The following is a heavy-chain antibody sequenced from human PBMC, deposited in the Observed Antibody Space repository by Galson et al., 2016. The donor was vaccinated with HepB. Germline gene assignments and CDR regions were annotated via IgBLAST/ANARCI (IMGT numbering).Heavy chain of an antibody. CDR2: ISSSDNSPYT. D-gene: IGHD6-13*01. V-gene: IGHV3-11*03. CDR1: GFSFSDYS. CDR3: AVAAADSWLDY. J-gene: IGHJ4*02. Sequence: SLRLSCAASGFSFSDYSMSWIRQAPGKGLEWVPYISSSDNSPYTSYADSVKGRFSISRGNAKNSLYLQMNSLRAEDTAVYFCAVAAADSWLDYWGQGTLVAVSS.